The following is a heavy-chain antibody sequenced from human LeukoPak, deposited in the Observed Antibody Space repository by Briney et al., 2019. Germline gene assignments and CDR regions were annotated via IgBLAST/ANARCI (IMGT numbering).Heavy chain of an antibody. V-gene: IGHV3-30*02. Sequence: GGSLRLSCAASGFTFSSYSMNWVRQAPGKGLEWVAFIRYDGSNKYYADSVKGRFTISRDNSKNTLYLQMNSLRAEDTPVYYCANLLWRNYDFWSGYNWFDPWGQGTMVTVSS. CDR3: ANLLWRNYDFWSGYNWFDP. D-gene: IGHD3-3*01. CDR2: IRYDGSNK. CDR1: GFTFSSYS. J-gene: IGHJ5*01.